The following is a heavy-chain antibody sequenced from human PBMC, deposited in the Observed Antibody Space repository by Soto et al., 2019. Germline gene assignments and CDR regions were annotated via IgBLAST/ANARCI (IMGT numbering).Heavy chain of an antibody. D-gene: IGHD3-10*01. CDR1: WSPLTRYS. Sequence: EKTLSIASWSPLTRYSNPLVCPAPGQEYAWMGWTLAYNGDTNYAENLQRRVTMTIDTSTSTAYMELRSLRSDDTAVYYCANTMVRGTIITEHRCDPWGQGTLGIVSS. CDR2: TLAYNGDT. CDR3: ANTMVRGTIITEHRCDP. V-gene: IGHV1-18*01. J-gene: IGHJ5*02.